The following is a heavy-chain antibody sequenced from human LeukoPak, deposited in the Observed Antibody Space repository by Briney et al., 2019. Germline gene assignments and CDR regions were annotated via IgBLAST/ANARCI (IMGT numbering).Heavy chain of an antibody. V-gene: IGHV4-59*13. CDR2: VDSRGNT. Sequence: SETLSLTCAVSNSSISTYYWTWIRPTPGKGLEWIGYVDSRGNTNYNPSLKSRVTISLASSRKQFSLRLTSVTAADTAVYYCAAGAPKFLHLIYWGQGTLVTVSS. CDR3: AAGAPKFLHLIY. CDR1: NSSISTYY. D-gene: IGHD5-24*01. J-gene: IGHJ4*02.